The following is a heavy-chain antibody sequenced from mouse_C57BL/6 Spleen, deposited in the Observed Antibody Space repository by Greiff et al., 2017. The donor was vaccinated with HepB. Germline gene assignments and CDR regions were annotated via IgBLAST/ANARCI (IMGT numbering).Heavy chain of an antibody. V-gene: IGHV1-47*01. D-gene: IGHD1-1*01. J-gene: IGHJ1*03. CDR2: FHPYNDDT. CDR3: ARGDYGSSYPNWYFDV. Sequence: QVQLQQSGAELVKPGASVKMSCKASGYTFTTYPIEWMKQNHGKSLEWIGSFHPYNDDTKYNEKFKGKATLTVEKSSSKVYLELSRLTSDDSAVYYCARGDYGSSYPNWYFDVWGTVTTVTVSS. CDR1: GYTFTTYP.